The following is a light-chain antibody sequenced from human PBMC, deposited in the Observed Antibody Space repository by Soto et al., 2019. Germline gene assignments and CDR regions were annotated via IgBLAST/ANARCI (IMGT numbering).Light chain of an antibody. J-gene: IGLJ2*01. CDR3: ATWDNGLTGVV. CDR1: SSNIGSNT. CDR2: TNN. Sequence: QSVLTQPPSTSGTPRPRVTIPCFGSSSNIGSNTVHWYQQIPGTAPKLLIYTNNQRSSGVSDRFSGSKSDTPASLVISGLQSEDEADYYCATWDNGLTGVVFGGGTKLTVL. V-gene: IGLV1-44*01.